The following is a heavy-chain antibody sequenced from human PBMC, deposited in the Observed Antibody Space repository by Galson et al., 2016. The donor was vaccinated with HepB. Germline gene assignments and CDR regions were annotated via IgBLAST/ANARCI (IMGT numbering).Heavy chain of an antibody. CDR1: GGNFDTYA. J-gene: IGHJ6*02. Sequence: SVKVSCKASGGNFDTYAISWVRQAPGQGLEWMGGTVPIFGTGHYAQKFQGRVSITADTSTNTAYMELTSLRLEDTAVYYCARPEYQLLNPYGMDVWGQGTTVTVSS. CDR3: ARPEYQLLNPYGMDV. V-gene: IGHV1-69*06. D-gene: IGHD2-2*02. CDR2: TVPIFGTG.